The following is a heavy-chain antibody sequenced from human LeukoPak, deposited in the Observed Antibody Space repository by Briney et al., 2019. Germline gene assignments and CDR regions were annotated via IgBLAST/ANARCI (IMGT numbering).Heavy chain of an antibody. Sequence: PWGSLRLSCAASGFPVSSNYMSWVRQAPGKGLEWVSVIYSGGSTYYADSVKVRFTISRDNSKNTLYLQMNSLSAEDTAVYYCARESYSSGCLLAWGQGTLVNVSS. CDR1: GFPVSSNY. V-gene: IGHV3-53*01. CDR3: ARESYSSGCLLA. CDR2: IYSGGST. D-gene: IGHD6-19*01. J-gene: IGHJ4*02.